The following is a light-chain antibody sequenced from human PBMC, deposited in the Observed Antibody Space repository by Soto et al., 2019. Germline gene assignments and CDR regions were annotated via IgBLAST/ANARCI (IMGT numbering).Light chain of an antibody. CDR2: GAS. Sequence: EIVLTQSAATLSLSPWERATLSFRSSQSVSSTYLAWYQHKPGQAPRLLIYGASSRATGIPDRFSGSGSGTDFTLIISRLEPEDFAVYYCQQYGNSFVGFGQGTKVDI. CDR3: QQYGNSFVG. CDR1: QSVSSTY. J-gene: IGKJ1*01. V-gene: IGKV3-20*01.